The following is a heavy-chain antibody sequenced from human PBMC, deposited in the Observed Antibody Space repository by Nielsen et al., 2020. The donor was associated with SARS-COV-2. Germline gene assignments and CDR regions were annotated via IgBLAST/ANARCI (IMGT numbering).Heavy chain of an antibody. V-gene: IGHV4-59*01. D-gene: IGHD3-3*01. Sequence: SETLSLTCTVSGCSISSYYWSWIRQLPGKGLEWIGYIHHSGSTNYNPSLKSRVTISVDTSKNQFSLKLSSVTAADTAVYYCARHPRITIFGVVIIGWFDPWGQGTLVTVSS. CDR3: ARHPRITIFGVVIIGWFDP. CDR1: GCSISSYY. CDR2: IHHSGST. J-gene: IGHJ5*02.